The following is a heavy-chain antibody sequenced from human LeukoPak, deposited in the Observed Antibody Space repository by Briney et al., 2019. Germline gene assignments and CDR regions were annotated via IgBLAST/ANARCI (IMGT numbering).Heavy chain of an antibody. J-gene: IGHJ3*02. CDR1: GFTFSSYA. CDR3: AKDRQSITIFGVVPRAAFDI. CDR2: ISGSGGST. V-gene: IGHV3-23*01. Sequence: GGSLRLSCAASGFTFSSYAMSWVRQAPGKGLEWVSAISGSGGSTYYADSVKGRFTISRDNSKNTLYLQMNSLRAEDTAVYYCAKDRQSITIFGVVPRAAFDIWGQGTMVTVSS. D-gene: IGHD3-3*01.